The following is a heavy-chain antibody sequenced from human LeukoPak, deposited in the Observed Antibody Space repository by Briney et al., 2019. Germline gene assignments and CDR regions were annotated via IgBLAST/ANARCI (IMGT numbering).Heavy chain of an antibody. CDR2: IDYSGST. CDR3: ARVTTGYSSSWSPGWWYFDL. J-gene: IGHJ2*01. Sequence: SETLSLTCAVSGDSSSSSIYYWGWIRQPPGKGLEWIGSIDYSGSTYYNPSLKSRVTISVDRSKNQFSLKLSSVTAADTAVYYCARVTTGYSSSWSPGWWYFDLWGRGTLVTVSS. V-gene: IGHV4-39*07. D-gene: IGHD6-13*01. CDR1: GDSSSSSIYY.